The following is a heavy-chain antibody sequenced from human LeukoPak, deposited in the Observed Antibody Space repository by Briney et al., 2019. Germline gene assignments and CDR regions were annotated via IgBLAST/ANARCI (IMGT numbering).Heavy chain of an antibody. Sequence: GGSLRLSCAASGFTFSNAWMSWVRQTPGKGLEWVGRIKSKTDGGTTDYAAPVKGRYTISRDDSKNTLYLQMNSLKTEDTAVYYCTTDLKVNYRGYGEFDYWGPGTLVTVSS. D-gene: IGHD5-12*01. CDR3: TTDLKVNYRGYGEFDY. J-gene: IGHJ4*02. V-gene: IGHV3-15*01. CDR2: IKSKTDGGTT. CDR1: GFTFSNAW.